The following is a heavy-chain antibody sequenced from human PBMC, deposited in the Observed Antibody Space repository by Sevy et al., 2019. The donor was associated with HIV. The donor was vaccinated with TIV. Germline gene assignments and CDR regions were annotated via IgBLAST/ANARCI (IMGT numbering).Heavy chain of an antibody. J-gene: IGHJ4*02. CDR2: INGDGTNT. V-gene: IGHV3-74*01. CDR3: ASEVYCSSGRCFSPRFDN. CDR1: GFTFTRNW. Sequence: GGSLRLSCAASGFTFTRNWMHWVRQAPGKGLVWVSRINGDGTNTNYADSVKGQFTISRDNAKNTVYLQVNSLTVEDTAVYYCASEVYCSSGRCFSPRFDNWGQGTLVTVSS. D-gene: IGHD2-15*01.